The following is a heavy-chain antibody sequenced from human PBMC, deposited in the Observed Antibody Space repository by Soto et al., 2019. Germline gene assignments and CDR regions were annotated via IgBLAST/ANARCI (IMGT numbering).Heavy chain of an antibody. Sequence: NPGGSLRLSCAASGFTFSDYYMSWIRQAPGKGLEWVSYISSSGSTIYYADSVKGRFTISRDNAKNSLYLQMNSLRAEDTAVYYCARDLGYCSSTTCENWFDPWGQGTLVPVSS. D-gene: IGHD2-2*03. CDR1: GFTFSDYY. CDR3: ARDLGYCSSTTCENWFDP. J-gene: IGHJ5*02. V-gene: IGHV3-11*01. CDR2: ISSSGSTI.